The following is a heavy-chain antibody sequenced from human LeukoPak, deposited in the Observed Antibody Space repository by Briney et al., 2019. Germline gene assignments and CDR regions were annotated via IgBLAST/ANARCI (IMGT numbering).Heavy chain of an antibody. Sequence: PSETLSLTCAVYGGSFSGYYWSWIRQPPGKGLEWIGSIYHSGSTYYNPSLKSRVTISVDTSKNQFSLKLSSVTAADTAVYYCARAGDSSGWSYYWGQGTLVTVSS. CDR2: IYHSGST. V-gene: IGHV4-34*01. D-gene: IGHD6-19*01. CDR3: ARAGDSSGWSYY. CDR1: GGSFSGYY. J-gene: IGHJ4*02.